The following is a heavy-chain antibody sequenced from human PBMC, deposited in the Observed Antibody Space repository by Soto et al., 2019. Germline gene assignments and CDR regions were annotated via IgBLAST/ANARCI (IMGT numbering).Heavy chain of an antibody. V-gene: IGHV4-59*01. Sequence: SETMSLTCTVSVGSISSYYWSWIRQPPGKGLEWIGYIYYSGSTNYNPSLKSRVTISVDTSKNQFSLKLSPVTAADTAVYYCARVVRVNWFDPWGQGTLVTVSS. J-gene: IGHJ5*02. CDR3: ARVVRVNWFDP. D-gene: IGHD2-21*01. CDR1: VGSISSYY. CDR2: IYYSGST.